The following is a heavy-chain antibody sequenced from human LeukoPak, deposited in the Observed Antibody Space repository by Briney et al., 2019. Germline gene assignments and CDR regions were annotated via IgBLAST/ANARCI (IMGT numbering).Heavy chain of an antibody. CDR1: GYTFTGYY. Sequence: GASVKVSCKASGYTFTGYYMHWVRQAPGQGVEWMGWINPNSGGTNYAQKFQGRVTMTRDTSISTAYMELSRLRSDDTAVYYCARGGYGAKPEDTDYWGQGTLVTVSS. CDR3: ARGGYGAKPEDTDY. V-gene: IGHV1-2*02. J-gene: IGHJ4*02. D-gene: IGHD4-17*01. CDR2: INPNSGGT.